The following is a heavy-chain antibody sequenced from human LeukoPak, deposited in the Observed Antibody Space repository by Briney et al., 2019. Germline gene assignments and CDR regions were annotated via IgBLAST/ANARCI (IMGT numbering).Heavy chain of an antibody. J-gene: IGHJ6*03. D-gene: IGHD4-23*01. CDR2: VSGPGRA. CDR3: ARVQFGGYYYYMDV. CDR1: IGSLNTYF. V-gene: IGHV4-4*07. Sequence: PSETLSLTCTVSIGSLNTYFWTWVRQPTGKGLEWIGRVSGPGRAYYNPSLESRVTISLDTSKNQFSLKLSSVTAADTAVYYCARVQFGGYYYYMDVWGKGTTVTVSS.